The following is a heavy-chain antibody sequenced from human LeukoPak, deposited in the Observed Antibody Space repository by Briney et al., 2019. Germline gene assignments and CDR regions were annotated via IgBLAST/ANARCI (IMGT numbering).Heavy chain of an antibody. Sequence: VASVKVSCKASGYTFTSYDINWVRQATGQGLEWMGWMNPNSGNTGYAQKFQGRVTITRNTSISTAYMELSSLRSEDTAVYYCARGYFRAARIVVVPAARPSPKARYYYYMDVWGKGTTVTISS. CDR2: MNPNSGNT. V-gene: IGHV1-8*03. CDR1: GYTFTSYD. D-gene: IGHD2-2*01. CDR3: ARGYFRAARIVVVPAARPSPKARYYYYMDV. J-gene: IGHJ6*03.